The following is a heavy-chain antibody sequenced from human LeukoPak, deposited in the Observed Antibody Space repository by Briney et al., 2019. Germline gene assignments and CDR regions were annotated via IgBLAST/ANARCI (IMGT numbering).Heavy chain of an antibody. D-gene: IGHD3-3*01. Sequence: PDTLCLSCTLSGDSLTSSPYYGGWIRHPPGKGLEWGGSISSSGITNYNPSLKRRVDIFVDMSKHQISLELTCVTAADTAVLYCARLACDLSSGYYTGGYYYMDVWGKGTTVIVSS. J-gene: IGHJ6*03. CDR1: GDSLTSSPYY. CDR3: ARLACDLSSGYYTGGYYYMDV. V-gene: IGHV4-39*01. CDR2: ISSSGIT.